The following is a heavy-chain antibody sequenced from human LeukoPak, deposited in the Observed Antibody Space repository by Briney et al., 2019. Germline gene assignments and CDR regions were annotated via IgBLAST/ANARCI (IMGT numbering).Heavy chain of an antibody. CDR3: AEGISFDY. D-gene: IGHD2/OR15-2a*01. CDR2: IYTSGST. J-gene: IGHJ4*02. Sequence: SQTLSLTCTVSGGSISSGSYYWSWIRQPAGKGLEWIGPIYTSGSTNYNPSLKSRVTISVDTSKNQFSLKLSSVTAADTAVYYCAEGISFDYWGQGTLVTVSS. CDR1: GGSISSGSYY. V-gene: IGHV4-61*02.